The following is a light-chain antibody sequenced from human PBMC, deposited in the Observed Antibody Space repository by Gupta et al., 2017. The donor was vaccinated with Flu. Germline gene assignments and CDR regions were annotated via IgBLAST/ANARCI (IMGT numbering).Light chain of an antibody. V-gene: IGLV3-21*02. CDR2: DDF. J-gene: IGLJ2*01. Sequence: SYVLTQPPSVSVAPGQTATLTGGGDNFGGKSVHWYRQQPGQAPALVVYDDFDRPSGIPERFSGSKSADTATLTISRVEAGDEADYYCQLWDSNSDHVIFGGGTKLTVL. CDR3: QLWDSNSDHVI. CDR1: NFGGKS.